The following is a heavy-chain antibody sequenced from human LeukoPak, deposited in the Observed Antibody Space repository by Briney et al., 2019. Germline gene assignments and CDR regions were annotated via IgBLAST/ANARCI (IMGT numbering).Heavy chain of an antibody. CDR3: ARTPSGYDSDFDY. CDR1: GGTFSSYA. J-gene: IGHJ4*02. D-gene: IGHD5-12*01. CDR2: IIPIFGTA. Sequence: SVKVSCKASGGTFSSYAISWVRQAPGQGLEWMRGIIPIFGTANYAQKFQGRVTITTDESTSTAYMELSSLRSEDTAVYYCARTPSGYDSDFDYWGQGTLVTVSS. V-gene: IGHV1-69*05.